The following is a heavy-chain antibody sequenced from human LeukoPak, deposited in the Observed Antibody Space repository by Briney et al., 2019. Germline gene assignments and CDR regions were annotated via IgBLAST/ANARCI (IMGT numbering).Heavy chain of an antibody. CDR2: IYPGDSDT. Sequence: GESLKISCKGSGYSFTSYWIGWVRQMPEKGLEWMGIIYPGDSDTRYSPSFQGQVTISADKSISTAYLQWSSLKASDTATHYCARPRLERAPDAFDIWGQGTMVTVSS. V-gene: IGHV5-51*01. J-gene: IGHJ3*02. D-gene: IGHD1-1*01. CDR3: ARPRLERAPDAFDI. CDR1: GYSFTSYW.